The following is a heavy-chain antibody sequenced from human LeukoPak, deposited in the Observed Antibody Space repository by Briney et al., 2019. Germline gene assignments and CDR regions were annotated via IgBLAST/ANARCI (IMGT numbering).Heavy chain of an antibody. CDR3: AKFDAAYRDYYYMDV. Sequence: GGSLRLSCAASGFTFSSYSMNWVRQAPGKGLEWVSYISSRSSTIYYADSVKGRFTISRDNATNSLYLQMNSLRAEDTAVYYCAKFDAAYRDYYYMDVWGKGTTVTVSS. V-gene: IGHV3-48*04. CDR1: GFTFSSYS. D-gene: IGHD1-14*01. J-gene: IGHJ6*03. CDR2: ISSRSSTI.